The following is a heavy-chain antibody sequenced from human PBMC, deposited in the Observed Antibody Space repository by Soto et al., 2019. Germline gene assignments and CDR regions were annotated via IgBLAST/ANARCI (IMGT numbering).Heavy chain of an antibody. D-gene: IGHD2-15*01. J-gene: IGHJ5*02. Sequence: GGSLRLSCAASGFTFSSYGMHWVRQAPGKGLEWVAVISYDGSNKYYADSVKGRFTISRDNSKNTLYLQMDSLRAEDTAVYYCAKDPPYCSGGSCSPPPWFDPWGQGTLVTVSS. CDR3: AKDPPYCSGGSCSPPPWFDP. CDR2: ISYDGSNK. V-gene: IGHV3-30*18. CDR1: GFTFSSYG.